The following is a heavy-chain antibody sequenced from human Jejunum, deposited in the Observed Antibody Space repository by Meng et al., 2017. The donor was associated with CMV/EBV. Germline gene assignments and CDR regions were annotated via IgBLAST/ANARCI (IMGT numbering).Heavy chain of an antibody. D-gene: IGHD6-19*01. J-gene: IGHJ4*02. V-gene: IGHV3-11*01. CDR3: ATVPGYSSGYYYFDY. Sequence: SGFTFGDYYMGWDRQAPGEGLGCVSYISGYGSTIYYAGSVKGRFTISRDNAKHSLFLQMDRLRAEDTAVYFCATVPGYSSGYYYFDYWGQGALVTVSS. CDR2: ISGYGSTI. CDR1: GFTFGDYY.